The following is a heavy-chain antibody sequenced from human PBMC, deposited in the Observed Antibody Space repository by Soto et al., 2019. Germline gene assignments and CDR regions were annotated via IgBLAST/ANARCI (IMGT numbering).Heavy chain of an antibody. J-gene: IGHJ6*02. D-gene: IGHD6-19*01. Sequence: QVQLVQSGAEVKKPGASVKVSCKASGYTFTSYAMHWVRQAPGQRREWMGWINAGNGNTKYSQKFQGRVTITRDTSASTAYMELSSLRSEDTAVYYCAGYSSGWSYYYYGMDVWGQGTTVTVSS. CDR3: AGYSSGWSYYYYGMDV. CDR1: GYTFTSYA. V-gene: IGHV1-3*01. CDR2: INAGNGNT.